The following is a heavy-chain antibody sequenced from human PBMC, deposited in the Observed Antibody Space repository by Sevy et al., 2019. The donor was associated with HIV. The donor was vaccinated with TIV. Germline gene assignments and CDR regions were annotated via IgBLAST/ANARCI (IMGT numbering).Heavy chain of an antibody. J-gene: IGHJ6*03. V-gene: IGHV1-46*01. D-gene: IGHD4-17*01. CDR3: ARDAYDYGDYGVGEGYYYMDV. CDR2: INPSGGST. Sequence: ASVKVSCKASGYTFTSYYMHWVRQAPGQGLEWMGIINPSGGSTSYAQKFQGRVNMTRDTSTSTVYMELSSLRSEDTAVYYCARDAYDYGDYGVGEGYYYMDVWGKGTTVTVSS. CDR1: GYTFTSYY.